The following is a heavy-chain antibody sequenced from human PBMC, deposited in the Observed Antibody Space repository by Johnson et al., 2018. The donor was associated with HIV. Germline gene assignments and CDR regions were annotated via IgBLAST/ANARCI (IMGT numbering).Heavy chain of an antibody. CDR3: ARVPNDAFDI. J-gene: IGHJ3*02. CDR2: ISSSGSTI. V-gene: IGHV3-11*04. Sequence: QVQLVESGGVVVQPGGSLRLSCAASGFIVSDHHMHWVRQPTGKSLEWVSYISSSGSTIYYADSVKGRFTISRDNAKNSLYLQMNSLRAEDTAVYYCARVPNDAFDIWGQGTMVTVSS. CDR1: GFIVSDHH.